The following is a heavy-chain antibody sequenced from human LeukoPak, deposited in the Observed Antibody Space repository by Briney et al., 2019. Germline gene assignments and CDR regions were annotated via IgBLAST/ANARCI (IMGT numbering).Heavy chain of an antibody. J-gene: IGHJ3*02. CDR3: AREDVVGATTGAFDI. CDR2: ISSSSSYI. V-gene: IGHV3-21*01. CDR1: GFTFSSYS. Sequence: PGGSLRLSCAASGFTFSSYSMNWVRQAPGKGLEWVSSISSSSSYIYYADSVKGRFTISRDNAKNSLYLQMNSLRAEDTAVYYCAREDVVGATTGAFDIWGQGTMVTVSS. D-gene: IGHD1-26*01.